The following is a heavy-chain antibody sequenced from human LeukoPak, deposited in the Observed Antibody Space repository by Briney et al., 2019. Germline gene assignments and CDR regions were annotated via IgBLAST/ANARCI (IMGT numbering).Heavy chain of an antibody. Sequence: PSQTLSLTCTVSGGSISSGSYYCSWIRQPAGKGLEWIGRIYTSGSTNYNPSLKSRVTISVDTSKNQFSLKLSSVTAADTAVYYCARDKVEVATHFDYWGQGTLVTASS. J-gene: IGHJ4*02. CDR1: GGSISSGSYY. CDR2: IYTSGST. CDR3: ARDKVEVATHFDY. D-gene: IGHD5-24*01. V-gene: IGHV4-61*02.